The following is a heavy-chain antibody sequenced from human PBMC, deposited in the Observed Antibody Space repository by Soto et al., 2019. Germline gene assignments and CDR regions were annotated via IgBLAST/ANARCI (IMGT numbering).Heavy chain of an antibody. J-gene: IGHJ6*02. CDR1: GYDFTAYD. D-gene: IGHD2-2*01. V-gene: IGHV1-8*02. Sequence: PSVKVSCTASGYDFTAYDINWVRQASGQGLEWMGWMNPINGATGSARRFQGRVSMTRNTATATAYLELTSLRSDDSAVYFCGRGPSPRAPAGGTPYYYAMDVWGQGTTVTV. CDR2: MNPINGAT. CDR3: GRGPSPRAPAGGTPYYYAMDV.